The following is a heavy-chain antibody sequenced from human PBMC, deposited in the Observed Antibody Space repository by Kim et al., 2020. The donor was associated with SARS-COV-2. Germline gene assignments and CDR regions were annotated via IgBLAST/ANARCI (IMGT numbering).Heavy chain of an antibody. D-gene: IGHD1-26*01. CDR3: AREVGATRYYFDY. J-gene: IGHJ4*02. Sequence: YAQKFQGRVTMTMDTSTSTVYMELSSLRSEDTAVYYCAREVGATRYYFDYWGQGTLVTVSS. V-gene: IGHV1-46*01.